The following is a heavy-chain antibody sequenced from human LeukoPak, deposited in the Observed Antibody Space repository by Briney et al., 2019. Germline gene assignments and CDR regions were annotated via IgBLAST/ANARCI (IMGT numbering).Heavy chain of an antibody. D-gene: IGHD3-3*01. CDR1: GGTFSSYT. CDR2: IIPILGIA. V-gene: IGHV1-69*04. CDR3: ARDQGDYDFWSGYYGGPRWFDP. J-gene: IGHJ5*02. Sequence: SSVKVSCKASGGTFSSYTISWVRQAPGQGLEWMGRIIPILGIANYAQKFQGRVTITADKSTSTAYMELSSLRSEDTAVYYCARDQGDYDFWSGYYGGPRWFDPWGQGTLVTVSS.